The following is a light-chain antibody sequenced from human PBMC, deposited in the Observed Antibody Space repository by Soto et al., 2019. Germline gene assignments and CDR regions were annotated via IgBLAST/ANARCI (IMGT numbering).Light chain of an antibody. J-gene: IGKJ4*01. CDR3: QQRINWPLT. V-gene: IGKV3-11*01. CDR1: RSISTY. CDR2: EAL. Sequence: ETVLTQSPSTLSLSPGERATLSCRASRSISTYLAWYQQKPGQAPRLLIYEALNRATGIPARFSGSGSGTDFTLTISSLEPEDFAVYYCQQRINWPLTFGGGTKVDIK.